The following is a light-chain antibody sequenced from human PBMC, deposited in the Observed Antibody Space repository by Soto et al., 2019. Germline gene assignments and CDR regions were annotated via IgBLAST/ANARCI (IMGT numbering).Light chain of an antibody. J-gene: IGKJ4*01. V-gene: IGKV3-15*01. CDR1: QSVSSN. CDR3: QQYTNWPLT. Sequence: EIVMTQSPATLSVSPGGRATLSCRASQSVSSNLAWYQQKPCQAPRLLVYGASTRATGIPARFSGSGSGTEFTLTISSLQSEDFAVYYCQQYTNWPLTFGGGDKVEIK. CDR2: GAS.